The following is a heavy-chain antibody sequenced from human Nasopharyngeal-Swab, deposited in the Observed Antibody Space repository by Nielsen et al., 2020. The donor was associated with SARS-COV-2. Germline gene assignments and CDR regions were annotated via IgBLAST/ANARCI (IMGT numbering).Heavy chain of an antibody. CDR2: TNPDGSQN. D-gene: IGHD2-21*02. CDR3: ARESVVTGMDDAPDI. V-gene: IGHV3-7*04. J-gene: IGHJ3*02. CDR1: GVTFSRLW. Sequence: GESLKISCAASGVTFSRLWLSWVRQAPGKGLEWVAGTNPDGSQNYYVDSMRGRFTTSRDNAENSLYLQMNSLRSEDTAVYYCARESVVTGMDDAPDIWGRGTMVTVSS.